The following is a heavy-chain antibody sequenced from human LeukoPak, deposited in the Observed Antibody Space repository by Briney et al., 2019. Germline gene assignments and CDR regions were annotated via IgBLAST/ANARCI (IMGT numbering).Heavy chain of an antibody. V-gene: IGHV3-30*18. Sequence: PGGSLRLSCAASGFTFSSYGMHWVRQAPGKGLEWVAVISYDGDNKYYADSVKGRFTISRDNSKNTLYLQMNSLRAEDTAVYYCAKAHDSTSYYYYWGQGTLVTVSS. D-gene: IGHD3-22*01. CDR3: AKAHDSTSYYYY. CDR1: GFTFSSYG. CDR2: ISYDGDNK. J-gene: IGHJ4*02.